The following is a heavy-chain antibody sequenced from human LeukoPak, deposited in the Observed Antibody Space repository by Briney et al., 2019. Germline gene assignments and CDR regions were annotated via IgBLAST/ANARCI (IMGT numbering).Heavy chain of an antibody. V-gene: IGHV4-59*08. D-gene: IGHD4-17*01. J-gene: IGHJ2*01. Sequence: PSETLSLTCTVSGGSITSNYWSWIRQPPGKGLEWVGYIFYSGNTNYNPSLKSRVTISLDMSKTKFSLKLSSVTAADTAVYYCARLLRSVTTSAIWYFDLWGRGTLVTVSS. CDR3: ARLLRSVTTSAIWYFDL. CDR2: IFYSGNT. CDR1: GGSITSNY.